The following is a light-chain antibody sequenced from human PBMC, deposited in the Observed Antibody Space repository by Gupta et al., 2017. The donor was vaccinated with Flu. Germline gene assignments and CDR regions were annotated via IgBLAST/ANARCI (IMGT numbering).Light chain of an antibody. V-gene: IGKV1-5*03. Sequence: QMTQSPSNLSASLGDRVTITCRASESVDDWVAWIQHRPGKAPNVLIHRASTSESGVPSRFSGSGSGTEFSLTISSLQPDDSAIYFCQQYDSYPYTCGLGTRLEI. CDR2: RAS. J-gene: IGKJ2*01. CDR3: QQYDSYPYT. CDR1: ESVDDW.